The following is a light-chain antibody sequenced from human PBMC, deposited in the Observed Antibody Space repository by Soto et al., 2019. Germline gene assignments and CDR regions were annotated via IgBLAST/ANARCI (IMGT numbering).Light chain of an antibody. J-gene: IGKJ3*01. CDR2: GAS. Sequence: EIVMTQSPATLSVSPGERATLSCRASESVSSNLAWYQQKPGQAPRLLIYGASTRATGIPARFSGSGSGTEFILTISTLQSEDFAVYYCQQYNYWPPIFSFGPGTKVDI. CDR1: ESVSSN. V-gene: IGKV3-15*01. CDR3: QQYNYWPPIFS.